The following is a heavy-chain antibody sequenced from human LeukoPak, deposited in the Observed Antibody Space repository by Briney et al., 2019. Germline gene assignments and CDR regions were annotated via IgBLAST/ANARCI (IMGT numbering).Heavy chain of an antibody. D-gene: IGHD3-10*01. CDR1: GFTFSSYS. V-gene: IGHV3-21*01. Sequence: GGSLRLSCAASGFTFSSYSMTWVRQAPGKGLEWVSSISSSSSYIYYADSVKGRFTISRDNAKNSLYLQMNSLRAEDTAVYYCARPTRGSGGMDVWGQGTTVTVSS. J-gene: IGHJ6*02. CDR2: ISSSSSYI. CDR3: ARPTRGSGGMDV.